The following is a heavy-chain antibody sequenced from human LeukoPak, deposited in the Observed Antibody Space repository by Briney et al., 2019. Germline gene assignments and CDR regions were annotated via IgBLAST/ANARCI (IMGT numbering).Heavy chain of an antibody. V-gene: IGHV1-46*01. CDR2: INPSGGST. CDR1: GYTFTAYY. J-gene: IGHJ5*02. CDR3: ARENIVVVPAETGWFDP. D-gene: IGHD2-2*01. Sequence: ASVKVSFKASGYTFTAYYMHWVRQAPGQGREWMGIINPSGGSTSYAQKFQGRVTMTRDTSTSTVYMELSSLRSEDTAVYYCARENIVVVPAETGWFDPRGQGTLVTVSS.